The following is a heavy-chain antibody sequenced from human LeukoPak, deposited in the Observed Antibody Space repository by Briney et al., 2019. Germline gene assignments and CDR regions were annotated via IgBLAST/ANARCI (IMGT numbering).Heavy chain of an antibody. J-gene: IGHJ5*02. CDR2: IKRKTDGGTT. D-gene: IGHD3-10*01. Sequence: GALKLSCAGSGFTFGNAWINWVRQAPGKGLEWVGRIKRKTDGGTTDYAAPVKGRFTISRDDSKNTLYLQMNSLKTEDTAVYYCTFYGSGSYLVFDQWGQGTLVTVSS. V-gene: IGHV3-15*07. CDR1: GFTFGNAW. CDR3: TFYGSGSYLVFDQ.